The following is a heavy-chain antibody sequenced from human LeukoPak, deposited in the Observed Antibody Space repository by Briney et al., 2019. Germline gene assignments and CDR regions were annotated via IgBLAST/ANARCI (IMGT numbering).Heavy chain of an antibody. CDR3: ARDYAGNSRTSPHFDY. Sequence: PSETLSLTCTVSGGSISSSSYYWGWIRQPPGKGLEWIGSIYYSGSTYYNPSLKSRLSLSVDTSKKQFSLNLRSVTAADTAVYYCARDYAGNSRTSPHFDYWGQGILVTVSS. V-gene: IGHV4-39*07. CDR2: IYYSGST. D-gene: IGHD6-13*01. CDR1: GGSISSSSYY. J-gene: IGHJ4*02.